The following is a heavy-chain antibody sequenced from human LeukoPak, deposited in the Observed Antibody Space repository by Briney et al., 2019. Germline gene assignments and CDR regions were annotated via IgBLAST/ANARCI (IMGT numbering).Heavy chain of an antibody. D-gene: IGHD3-22*01. Sequence: GGSLRLSCAASGFTFSSYGMHWVRQAPGKGLEWVAVIWYDGSNKYYADSVKGRFTISRDNSKNTLYLQMNSLRAEDTAVNYCARDGGYYYDSSGYYDYWGQGTLVTVSS. J-gene: IGHJ4*02. CDR3: ARDGGYYYDSSGYYDY. CDR1: GFTFSSYG. CDR2: IWYDGSNK. V-gene: IGHV3-33*01.